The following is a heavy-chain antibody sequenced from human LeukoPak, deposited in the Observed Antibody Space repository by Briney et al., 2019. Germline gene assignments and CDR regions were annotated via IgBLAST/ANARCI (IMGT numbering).Heavy chain of an antibody. D-gene: IGHD2-15*01. Sequence: ASVKVSCKASGYTFTCYYMHWVRQAPGQGLEWMGWINPNSGGTNYAQKLQGRVTMTRDTSNSTAYMELSRLRSDDTAVYYCAREASCSGGSCYPYFDLWGRGALVTVSS. V-gene: IGHV1-2*02. J-gene: IGHJ2*01. CDR3: AREASCSGGSCYPYFDL. CDR2: INPNSGGT. CDR1: GYTFTCYY.